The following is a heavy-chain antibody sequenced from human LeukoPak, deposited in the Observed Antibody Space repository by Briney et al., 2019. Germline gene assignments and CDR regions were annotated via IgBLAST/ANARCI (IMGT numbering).Heavy chain of an antibody. V-gene: IGHV4-4*07. J-gene: IGHJ5*02. CDR2: IYTSGST. D-gene: IGHD3-22*01. Sequence: SETLSLTCTVSGGSISSYYWSWIRQPAGKGLEWIGRIYTSGSTNYNPSLKSRVTMSVDMSKNQFSLKLSSVTAADTAVYYCARVGYDSSGYYPNWFDPWGQGTLVTVSS. CDR1: GGSISSYY. CDR3: ARVGYDSSGYYPNWFDP.